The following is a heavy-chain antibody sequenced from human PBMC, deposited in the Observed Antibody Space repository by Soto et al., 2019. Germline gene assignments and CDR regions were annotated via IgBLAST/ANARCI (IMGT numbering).Heavy chain of an antibody. J-gene: IGHJ6*02. CDR1: GVSISSGGYS. D-gene: IGHD6-19*01. CDR3: ARDREAGYNFYYGMDV. V-gene: IGHV4-30-2*01. CDR2: IYHSASI. Sequence: LSLTCAASGVSISSGGYSWSWIRQPPGKGLEWIGYIYHSASINYNPSLRGRVTLSVDTSTNQVALKLASVTAADTAVYYCARDREAGYNFYYGMDVWGQGTTVTVSS.